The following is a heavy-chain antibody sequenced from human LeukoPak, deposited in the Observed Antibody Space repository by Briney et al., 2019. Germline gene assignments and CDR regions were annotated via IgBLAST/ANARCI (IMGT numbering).Heavy chain of an antibody. J-gene: IGHJ6*03. D-gene: IGHD4-11*01. CDR3: ARVCSNYVFSGGVLYYYYYYMDV. CDR2: ISSSSSTI. CDR1: GFTFSSYS. V-gene: IGHV3-48*01. Sequence: GGSLRLSCAASGFTFSSYSMNWVRQAPGKGLEWVSYISSSSSTIYYADSVKGRFTISRDNAKNSLYLQMNSLRAEDTAVYYCARVCSNYVFSGGVLYYYYYYMDVWGKGTTVTVSS.